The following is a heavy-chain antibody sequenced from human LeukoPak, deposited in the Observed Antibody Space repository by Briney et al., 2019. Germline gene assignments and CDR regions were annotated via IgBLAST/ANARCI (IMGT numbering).Heavy chain of an antibody. V-gene: IGHV1-69*04. D-gene: IGHD2-15*01. CDR2: IIVILGVT. J-gene: IGHJ6*02. Sequence: SVKVSCKAPGGPFDSYAINWVRQAPGQGLEWMGRIIVILGVTNYAQRFQGRVTISADKSTTTAYMELSSLTSEDTAVYYCARYIHPQGLVGYAMDVWGQGTTVIVSS. CDR3: ARYIHPQGLVGYAMDV. CDR1: GGPFDSYA.